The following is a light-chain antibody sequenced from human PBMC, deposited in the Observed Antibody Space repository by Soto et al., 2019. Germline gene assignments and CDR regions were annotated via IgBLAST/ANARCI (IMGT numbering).Light chain of an antibody. J-gene: IGKJ5*01. V-gene: IGKV3D-20*02. CDR2: GAS. Sequence: DILLTQSPYTLSLSPGERATLSCRASQSVSSSNFAWYQQKPAQAPRLLIYGASRRAPGIPERFSGSGSGTDFTLTISSLEPEDFEVYYCQQRSNWPVTFGQGTRLEIK. CDR1: QSVSSSN. CDR3: QQRSNWPVT.